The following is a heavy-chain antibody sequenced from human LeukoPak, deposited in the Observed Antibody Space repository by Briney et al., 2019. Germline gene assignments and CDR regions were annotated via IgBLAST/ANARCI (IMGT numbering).Heavy chain of an antibody. CDR2: IKQDGSEK. CDR1: GFTFSSYW. D-gene: IGHD2-15*01. CDR3: ARDPRYCSGGSCYFGYFDY. V-gene: IGHV3-7*01. Sequence: GGSLRLSCAASGFTFSSYWMSWVRQAPGKGLEWVANIKQDGSEKYYVDSVKGRFTISRDNVKNSLYLQMNSLRAEDTAVYYCARDPRYCSGGSCYFGYFDYWGQGTLVTVSS. J-gene: IGHJ4*02.